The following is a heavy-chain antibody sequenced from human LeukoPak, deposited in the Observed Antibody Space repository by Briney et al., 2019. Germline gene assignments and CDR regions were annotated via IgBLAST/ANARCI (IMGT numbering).Heavy chain of an antibody. CDR3: ARDRDIAAGSPWFDP. V-gene: IGHV1-69*04. J-gene: IGHJ5*02. CDR1: GGTFSSYA. CDR2: IIPILGIA. Sequence: SVKVSCKASGGTFSSYAISWVRQAPGQGLEWMGRIIPILGIANYAQKFQGRVTITADKSTSTAHMELSSLRSEDTAVYYCARDRDIAAGSPWFDPWGQGTLVTVSS. D-gene: IGHD6-13*01.